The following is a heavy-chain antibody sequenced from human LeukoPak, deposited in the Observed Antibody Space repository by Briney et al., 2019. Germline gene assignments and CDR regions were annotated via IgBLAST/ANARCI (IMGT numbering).Heavy chain of an antibody. CDR1: GFTFGSYS. D-gene: IGHD1-26*01. V-gene: IGHV3-48*01. CDR3: ARWGTTTN. CDR2: ISTSSSTI. Sequence: AGSLRLSCAASGFTFGSYSMNWLRQAPGKGLEWISYISTSSSTIYYADSVKGRFTISRDNAKNSLYLQMNSLRADDTAVYYCARWGTTTNWGQGTLVTVSS. J-gene: IGHJ4*02.